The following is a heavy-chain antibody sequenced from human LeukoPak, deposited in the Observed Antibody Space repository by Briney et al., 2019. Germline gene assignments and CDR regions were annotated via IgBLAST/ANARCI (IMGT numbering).Heavy chain of an antibody. CDR3: ARDRVNYSPWWFDP. V-gene: IGHV3-21*01. CDR1: GFTFSSYS. CDR2: ISSSSSYI. J-gene: IGHJ5*02. D-gene: IGHD4-11*01. Sequence: GGSLRLSCAASGFTFSSYSMNWVRQAPGKGLEWVSSISSSSSYIYYADSVKGRFTISRDNAKNSLYLQMNSLRAEDTAVYYCARDRVNYSPWWFDPWGQGTLVTVSS.